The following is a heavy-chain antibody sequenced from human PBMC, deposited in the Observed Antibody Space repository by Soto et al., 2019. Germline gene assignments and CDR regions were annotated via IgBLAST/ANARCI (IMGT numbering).Heavy chain of an antibody. Sequence: QVHLVQSGAEVKKPGSSVKVFCKASGGTFSSFVISWVRQAPGQGLEWMGGIIPMFGPANYAQKFQGRVTIPADESTSTAYMELSSLRSEDTAVYYCARGVEGSGYYLPYAMDVWGQGTTVTVSS. CDR1: GGTFSSFV. CDR3: ARGVEGSGYYLPYAMDV. V-gene: IGHV1-69*12. J-gene: IGHJ6*02. CDR2: IIPMFGPA. D-gene: IGHD3-22*01.